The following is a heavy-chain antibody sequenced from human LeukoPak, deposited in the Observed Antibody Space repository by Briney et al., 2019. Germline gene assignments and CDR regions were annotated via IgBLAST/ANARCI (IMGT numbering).Heavy chain of an antibody. J-gene: IGHJ4*02. CDR2: INHSGST. Sequence: SETLSLTCAVYGGSFSGYYWSWIRQPPGKGLEWIGEINHSGSTNYNPSLKSRVTISVDTPKNQFSLKLSSVTAADTAVYYCARDDDSLDYWGQGTLVTVSS. D-gene: IGHD1-1*01. CDR1: GGSFSGYY. CDR3: ARDDDSLDY. V-gene: IGHV4-34*01.